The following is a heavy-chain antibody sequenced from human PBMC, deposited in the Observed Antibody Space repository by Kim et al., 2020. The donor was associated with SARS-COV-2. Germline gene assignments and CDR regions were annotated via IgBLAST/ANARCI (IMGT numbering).Heavy chain of an antibody. CDR3: ARHGCTGGVCYFDP. Sequence: SETLSLTCTVSGGSISSSYYYWGWIRQPPGMGLEGIGSINYTGTTYYYPSLKSRVTISVDTSKNQFSLKLSSVTDATVYYWARHGCTGGVCYFDPWGQGTMVTVSS. V-gene: IGHV4-39*01. D-gene: IGHD2-8*02. CDR1: GGSISSSYYY. CDR2: INYTGTT. J-gene: IGHJ5*02.